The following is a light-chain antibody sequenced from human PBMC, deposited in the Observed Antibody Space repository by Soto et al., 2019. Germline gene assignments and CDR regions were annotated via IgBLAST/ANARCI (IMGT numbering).Light chain of an antibody. CDR3: CSHAGSSTFYV. V-gene: IGLV2-23*01. Sequence: QSVLTQPASVSGSPGQSITISCTGTSSDVGSYNLVSWHQQHPGKAPKLMIYEGNKRPSGVSNRFSGSKSGNTASLTISGLQAEDEADYYCCSHAGSSTFYVFGTGTKVTVL. CDR2: EGN. J-gene: IGLJ1*01. CDR1: SSDVGSYNL.